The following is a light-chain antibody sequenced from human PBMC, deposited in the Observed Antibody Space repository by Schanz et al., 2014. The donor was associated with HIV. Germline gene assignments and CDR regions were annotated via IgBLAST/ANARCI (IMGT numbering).Light chain of an antibody. Sequence: QSVLTQPPSVSGAPGQGVTISCTGSNSNIGATSHVHWYQQLPGTAPKLLIDAKNNRPSGVPDRFSGSKSGTSASLAISGLQSEDEADYYCASWDVSLNGPVFGGGTKLTVL. V-gene: IGLV1-40*01. J-gene: IGLJ2*01. CDR2: AKN. CDR1: NSNIGATSH. CDR3: ASWDVSLNGPV.